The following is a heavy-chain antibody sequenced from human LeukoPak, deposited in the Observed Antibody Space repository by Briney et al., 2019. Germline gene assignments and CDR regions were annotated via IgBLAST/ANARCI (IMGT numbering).Heavy chain of an antibody. D-gene: IGHD6-13*01. J-gene: IGHJ4*02. CDR3: SSLVQVHGGDY. Sequence: GGALEISFKGSGYRFNSYWIDWGRPMPGKGVGWMGIIYPGECDTRYSPSFQGQVNNPADKSISTAYLQWSSLKASDTAMYYCSSLVQVHGGDYWGQGTLVTVSS. CDR1: GYRFNSYW. V-gene: IGHV5-51*01. CDR2: IYPGECDT.